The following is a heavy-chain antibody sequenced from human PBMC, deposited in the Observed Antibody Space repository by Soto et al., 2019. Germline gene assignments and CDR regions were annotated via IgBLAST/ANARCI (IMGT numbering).Heavy chain of an antibody. D-gene: IGHD6-6*01. V-gene: IGHV4-61*01. CDR1: GGSVSSGSYY. CDR2: SYYSGST. CDR3: ARDCGYSSSRGYYYYGMDV. Sequence: SETLSLTCTVSGGSVSSGSYYWSWIRQPPGKGXEXXGYSYYSGSTNYNPSLKSRVTISVDTSKNQFSLKLSAVTAADTAVYYCARDCGYSSSRGYYYYGMDVWGQGTTVTVSS. J-gene: IGHJ6*02.